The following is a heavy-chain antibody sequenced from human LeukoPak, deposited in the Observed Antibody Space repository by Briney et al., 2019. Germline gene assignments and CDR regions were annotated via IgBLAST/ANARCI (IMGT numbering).Heavy chain of an antibody. CDR1: GYTFTSYG. CDR3: AREQVGATTFDY. D-gene: IGHD1-26*01. CDR2: IGAYNGNT. J-gene: IGHJ4*02. Sequence: ASVKVSCKASGYTFTSYGISWVRQAPGQGLEWMGWIGAYNGNTNYAQKLQGRVTMTTDTSTSTAYMELRSLRSDDTAVYYCAREQVGATTFDYWGQGTLVTVSS. V-gene: IGHV1-18*01.